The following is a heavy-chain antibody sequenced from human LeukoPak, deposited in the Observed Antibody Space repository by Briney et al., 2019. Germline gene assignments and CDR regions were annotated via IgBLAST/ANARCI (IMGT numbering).Heavy chain of an antibody. CDR1: GFTFSSYG. CDR3: AKEEVGATSGWFDP. V-gene: IGHV3-30*02. Sequence: GGSLRLSCAASGFTFSSYGMHWVRQAPGKGLEWVAFIRYDGSNKYYADSVKGRFTISRDNSKNTLYLQMNSLRAEDTAVYYCAKEEVGATSGWFDPWGQGTLVIVSS. CDR2: IRYDGSNK. J-gene: IGHJ5*02. D-gene: IGHD1-26*01.